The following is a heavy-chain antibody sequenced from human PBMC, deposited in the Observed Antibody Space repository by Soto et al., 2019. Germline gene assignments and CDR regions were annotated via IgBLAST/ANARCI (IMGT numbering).Heavy chain of an antibody. J-gene: IGHJ4*02. V-gene: IGHV3-23*01. CDR3: AKASHDYVWGRTY. CDR2: FSGSGGST. CDR1: GFTFSSYA. Sequence: EVQLLESGGGLVQPGGSLRLSCAASGFTFSSYAMSWVRQAPGKGLEWVSAFSGSGGSTYYADSVKGRFTISRDNSKNTLYLQMNSLRAEDTAVYYCAKASHDYVWGRTYWGQGTLVTVSS. D-gene: IGHD3-16*01.